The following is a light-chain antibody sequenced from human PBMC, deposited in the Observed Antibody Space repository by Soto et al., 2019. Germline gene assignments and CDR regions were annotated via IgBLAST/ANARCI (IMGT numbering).Light chain of an antibody. V-gene: IGKV1-39*01. CDR3: QQSYSRPRT. Sequence: DIQMTQSPSSLSAYVGERVTITCRASQSISTYLNWYLQKPGKAPNLLIYTTSILESGVPSRFSGSRSGTDFTLTISSLQPEDFATYFCQQSYSRPRTFGQGTKVDNK. CDR2: TTS. J-gene: IGKJ1*01. CDR1: QSISTY.